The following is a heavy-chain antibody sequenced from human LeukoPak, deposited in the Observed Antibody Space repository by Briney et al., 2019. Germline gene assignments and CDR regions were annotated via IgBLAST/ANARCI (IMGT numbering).Heavy chain of an antibody. D-gene: IGHD2-2*01. Sequence: SETLSLTCGVYGGSFSGYYWSWIRQPPGKGLEWIGEINDSGSTNYNPSLKSRATISADTSKNQFSLNLSSVTAADTAVYYCARSNLGYCSSTSCYPGYYYYYMDVWGKGTTVTISS. J-gene: IGHJ6*03. V-gene: IGHV4-34*01. CDR2: INDSGST. CDR1: GGSFSGYY. CDR3: ARSNLGYCSSTSCYPGYYYYYMDV.